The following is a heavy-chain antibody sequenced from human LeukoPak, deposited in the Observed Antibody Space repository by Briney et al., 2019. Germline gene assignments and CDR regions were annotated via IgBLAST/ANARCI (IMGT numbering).Heavy chain of an antibody. Sequence: SETLSLTCTVSGGSISSYYWSWIRQPPGKGLEWIGYIYYSGSTNYNPSLKSRVTISVDTSKNQFSLKLSSVTAADTAVYYCVRGVYGSGSYYNRWFDPWGQGTLVTVSS. CDR3: VRGVYGSGSYYNRWFDP. D-gene: IGHD3-10*01. J-gene: IGHJ5*02. V-gene: IGHV4-59*01. CDR2: IYYSGST. CDR1: GGSISSYY.